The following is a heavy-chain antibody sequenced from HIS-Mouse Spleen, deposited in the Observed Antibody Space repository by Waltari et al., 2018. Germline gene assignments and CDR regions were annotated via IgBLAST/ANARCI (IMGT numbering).Heavy chain of an antibody. CDR2: IYYSGST. D-gene: IGHD6-13*01. J-gene: IGHJ2*01. CDR1: GGSIRSSSYY. V-gene: IGHV4-39*07. CDR3: AREIPYSSSWYDWYFDL. Sequence: QLQLQESGPGLVKPSETLSLTCTVSGGSIRSSSYYWGWIRQPPGKGRDGIGSIYYSGSTYYNPSLKSRVTISVDTSKNQFSLKLSSVTAADTAVYYCAREIPYSSSWYDWYFDLWGRGTLVTVSS.